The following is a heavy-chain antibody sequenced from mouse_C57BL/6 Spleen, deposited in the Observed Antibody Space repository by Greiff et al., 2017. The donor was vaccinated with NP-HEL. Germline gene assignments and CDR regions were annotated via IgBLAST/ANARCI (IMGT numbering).Heavy chain of an antibody. D-gene: IGHD1-1*01. J-gene: IGHJ2*01. CDR2: IYPRSGNT. CDR1: GYTFTSYG. CDR3: ARGGFTTVVEDYYFDY. V-gene: IGHV1-81*01. Sequence: QVQLKESGAELARPGASVKLSCKASGYTFTSYGISWVKQRTGQGLEWIGEIYPRSGNTYYNEKFKGKATLTADKSSSTAYMELRSLTSEDSAVYFCARGGFTTVVEDYYFDYWGQGTTLTVSS.